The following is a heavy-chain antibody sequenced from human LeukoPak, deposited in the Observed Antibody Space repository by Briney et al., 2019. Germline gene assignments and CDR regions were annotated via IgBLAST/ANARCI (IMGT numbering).Heavy chain of an antibody. Sequence: GESLKISCKGSGYSFTSYWISWVRQMPGKDLEWMGRIDPSDSYTNYSPSFQGHVTISADKSISTAYLQWSSLKASDTAMYYCASARAAAGTLLDYWGQGTLVTVSS. V-gene: IGHV5-10-1*01. J-gene: IGHJ4*02. CDR3: ASARAAAGTLLDY. CDR2: IDPSDSYT. D-gene: IGHD6-13*01. CDR1: GYSFTSYW.